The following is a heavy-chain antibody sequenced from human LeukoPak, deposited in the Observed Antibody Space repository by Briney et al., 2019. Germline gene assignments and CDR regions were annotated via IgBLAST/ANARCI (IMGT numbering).Heavy chain of an antibody. Sequence: SETLSLTCTVSGGSISSGSYYWSWIRQPAGEGLEWIGQIYTSGSTNYNPSLKSRVTISVDTSKNQFSLKLSSVTAADTAVYYCARDRAVAGLDYWGQGTLVTVSS. V-gene: IGHV4-61*09. J-gene: IGHJ4*02. D-gene: IGHD6-19*01. CDR3: ARDRAVAGLDY. CDR1: GGSISSGSYY. CDR2: IYTSGST.